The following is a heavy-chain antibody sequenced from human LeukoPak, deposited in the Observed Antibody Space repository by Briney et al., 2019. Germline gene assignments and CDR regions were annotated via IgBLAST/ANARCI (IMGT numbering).Heavy chain of an antibody. J-gene: IGHJ4*02. CDR3: AKASDYNHYFDS. Sequence: PGGSLRLSCEASGFTFSRYAMNRVRQAPGRGLDWVSSVSGNGVNTFYTDSVKGRFTISRDTSKNTIYLQMSGLRVEDTALYYCAKASDYNHYFDSWGRGTLVTVSS. CDR1: GFTFSRYA. CDR2: VSGNGVNT. D-gene: IGHD6-25*01. V-gene: IGHV3-23*01.